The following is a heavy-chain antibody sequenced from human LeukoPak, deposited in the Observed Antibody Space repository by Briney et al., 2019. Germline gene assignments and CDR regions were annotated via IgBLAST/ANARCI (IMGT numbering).Heavy chain of an antibody. CDR3: ARGDIASYYYSLEV. D-gene: IGHD5-12*01. CDR1: GFTFSDYY. Sequence: GSLRLSCVASGFTFSDYYMTWIRQSPGKGLEWVSYISSTGATIYYADSVKGRFTISRDNAKNSLFLQMSSLRAEDTAVYYCARGDIASYYYSLEVWGTGTTVIISS. J-gene: IGHJ6*03. V-gene: IGHV3-11*01. CDR2: ISSTGATI.